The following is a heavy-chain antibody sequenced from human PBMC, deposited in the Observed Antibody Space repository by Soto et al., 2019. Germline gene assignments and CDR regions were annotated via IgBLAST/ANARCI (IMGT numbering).Heavy chain of an antibody. CDR3: ARDTYSGYDFGL. D-gene: IGHD5-12*01. CDR1: GASVAGGSYY. V-gene: IGHV4-30-4*01. CDR2: IPSRGRP. Sequence: PSETLSLPCSVSGASVAGGSYYWSWVRQPPGKGLEWIGYIPSRGRPFYNPSLTSRGTISADTSKNQLSLQLTSVTAADTAVYYCARDTYSGYDFGLWGQGTLVTVSS. J-gene: IGHJ5*02.